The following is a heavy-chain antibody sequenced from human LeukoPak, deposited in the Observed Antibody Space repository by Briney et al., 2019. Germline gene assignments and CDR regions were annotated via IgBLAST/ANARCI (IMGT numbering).Heavy chain of an antibody. CDR2: IVPIFGTA. J-gene: IGHJ2*01. D-gene: IGHD3-9*01. CDR1: GGTFSSYA. CDR3: ARTVHYDMVPIAYWYFDL. V-gene: IGHV1-69*06. Sequence: ASVKVSCRASGGTFSSYAISWVRQAPGQGLEWMGGIVPIFGTANYAQKFQGRVTITADKSTSTAYMELSSLRSEDTAVYYCARTVHYDMVPIAYWYFDLWGRGTLVTVSS.